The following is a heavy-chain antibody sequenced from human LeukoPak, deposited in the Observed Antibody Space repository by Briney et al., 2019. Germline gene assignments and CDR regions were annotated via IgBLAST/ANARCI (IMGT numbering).Heavy chain of an antibody. J-gene: IGHJ4*02. CDR3: GRVTGYSSGWYFDY. CDR2: IYYSGST. D-gene: IGHD6-19*01. CDR1: GGSISSHY. V-gene: IGHV4-59*08. Sequence: PSETLSLTCTVSGGSISSHYWSWIRQPPGKGLEWIGYIYYSGSTNYNPSLKSRVTISVDTSKNQISLNLSSVTAADTAVYYCGRVTGYSSGWYFDYWGQGALVTVSS.